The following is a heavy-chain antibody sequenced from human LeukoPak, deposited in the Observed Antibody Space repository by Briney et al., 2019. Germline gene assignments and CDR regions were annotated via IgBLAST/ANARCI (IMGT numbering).Heavy chain of an antibody. CDR2: ISSSSSYI. CDR1: GFTFSSYS. D-gene: IGHD2-2*01. J-gene: IGHJ4*02. Sequence: GVLRLSCAASGFTFSSYSINWVRQAPGKGLEWVSSISSSSSYIYYADSVKGRFTISRDNAKNSLYLQMNSLRAEDTAVYYCARAHRYCSSTSCFFYFDYWGQGTLVTVSS. V-gene: IGHV3-21*04. CDR3: ARAHRYCSSTSCFFYFDY.